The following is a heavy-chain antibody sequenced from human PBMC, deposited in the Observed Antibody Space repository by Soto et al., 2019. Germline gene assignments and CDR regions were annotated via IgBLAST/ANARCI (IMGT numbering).Heavy chain of an antibody. J-gene: IGHJ5*02. D-gene: IGHD2-15*01. CDR1: GGSISSGGYS. CDR2: IYHSGST. Sequence: PSETLSLTCAVSGGSISSGGYSWSWIRQPPGKGLEWIGYIYHSGSTYYNPSLKSRVTISVDRSKNQFSLKLSSVTAADTAVYYCARGEGGYCSGGSCYPPGYWLDPWGQGTMVTVYS. CDR3: ARGEGGYCSGGSCYPPGYWLDP. V-gene: IGHV4-30-2*01.